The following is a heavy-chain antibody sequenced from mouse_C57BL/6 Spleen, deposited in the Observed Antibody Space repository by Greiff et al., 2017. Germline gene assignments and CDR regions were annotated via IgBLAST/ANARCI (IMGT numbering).Heavy chain of an antibody. CDR1: GYTFTSYW. J-gene: IGHJ2*01. Sequence: QVQLQQPRAELVKPGASVKLSCKASGYTFTSYWMQWVKQRPGQGLEWIGEIDPSDSYTNYNQKFKGKATLTVDTSSSTAYMQLSSLTSEDSAVYYCASKEKLYYGFDYWGQGTTLTVSS. V-gene: IGHV1-50*01. CDR2: IDPSDSYT. D-gene: IGHD1-1*01. CDR3: ASKEKLYYGFDY.